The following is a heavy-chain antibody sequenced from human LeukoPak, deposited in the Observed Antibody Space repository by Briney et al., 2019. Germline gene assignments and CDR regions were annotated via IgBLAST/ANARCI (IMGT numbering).Heavy chain of an antibody. D-gene: IGHD3-16*01. CDR1: GFTFSDYW. CDR2: ISSSSSYT. Sequence: GSLRLSCAAAGFTFSDYWMSWIRQAPGKGLEWVSYISSSSSYTNYADSVKGRFTISRDNAKNSLYLQMNSLRAEDTAVYYCARDGASDDFDYWGQGTLVTVSS. CDR3: ARDGASDDFDY. V-gene: IGHV3-11*06. J-gene: IGHJ4*02.